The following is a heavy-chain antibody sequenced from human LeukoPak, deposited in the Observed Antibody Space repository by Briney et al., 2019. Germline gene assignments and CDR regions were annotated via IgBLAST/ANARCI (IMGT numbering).Heavy chain of an antibody. J-gene: IGHJ5*02. CDR3: AREGPTTVVADWFDP. CDR2: IKQDGSEK. V-gene: IGHV3-7*01. CDR1: GFTFSSYW. Sequence: GGSLRLSCAASGFTFSSYWMSWVRQAPGKGLEWVANIKQDGSEKYYVDSVKGRFTISRDNAKNSLYLQMNSLRAEDTAVNYCAREGPTTVVADWFDPWGQGTLVTVSS. D-gene: IGHD4-23*01.